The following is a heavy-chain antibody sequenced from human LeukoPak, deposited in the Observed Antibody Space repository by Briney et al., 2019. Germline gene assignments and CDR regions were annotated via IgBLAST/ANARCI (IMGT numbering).Heavy chain of an antibody. CDR2: IDPNNPAT. CDR1: GYTFNHNY. J-gene: IGHJ5*02. Sequence: ASVKVSCKASGYTFNHNYLHWVRQAPGQGLEWMGWIDPNNPATHSSHKFQGRVTMTSDSSISTVYLEVNRLKPDDTAVYFCARVRDYSNSPFNWFDAWGQGTLVIVSS. V-gene: IGHV1-2*07. CDR3: ARVRDYSNSPFNWFDA. D-gene: IGHD6-6*01.